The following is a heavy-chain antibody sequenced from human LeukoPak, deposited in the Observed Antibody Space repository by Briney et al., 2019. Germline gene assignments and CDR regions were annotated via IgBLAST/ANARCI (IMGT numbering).Heavy chain of an antibody. D-gene: IGHD1-1*01. J-gene: IGHJ6*03. CDR2: INSDGSST. CDR3: ARGASGHSSNWNFPYYYYYMDV. Sequence: PGGSLRLSCAASGFTFSSYWMHWVRQAPGKGLVWVSRINSDGSSTSYADSVKGRFTISRDNAKNTLYLQMNSLRAEDTAVYYCARGASGHSSNWNFPYYYYYMDVWGKGTTVTISS. CDR1: GFTFSSYW. V-gene: IGHV3-74*01.